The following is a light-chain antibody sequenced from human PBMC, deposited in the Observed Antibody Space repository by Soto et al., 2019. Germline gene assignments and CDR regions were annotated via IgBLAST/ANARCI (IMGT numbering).Light chain of an antibody. CDR3: QQRSNPFT. Sequence: EIVLTQSPATLSLSPGEIATLSCRASQSVSSFLAWYQPKPSQAPRLLIFDASNRATGTPARFSGSGSGTDFTLTISSQEPEDFAVYYCQQRSNPFTFGPGTKVDIK. CDR2: DAS. CDR1: QSVSSF. J-gene: IGKJ3*01. V-gene: IGKV3-11*01.